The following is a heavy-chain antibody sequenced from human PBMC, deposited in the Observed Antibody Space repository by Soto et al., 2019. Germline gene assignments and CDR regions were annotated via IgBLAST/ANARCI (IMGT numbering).Heavy chain of an antibody. CDR1: GFTFSSYG. J-gene: IGHJ6*02. V-gene: IGHV3-30*18. CDR2: ISYDGINK. Sequence: GSLRLSCAASGFTFSSYGMHWVRQAPGKGLEWVAVISYDGINKYYADSVKGRFTISRDNSKNTLYLQMNSLRAEDTAVYYCAKARAVRGATKIYYYYGMDVWGQGTTVTVSS. D-gene: IGHD3-10*01. CDR3: AKARAVRGATKIYYYYGMDV.